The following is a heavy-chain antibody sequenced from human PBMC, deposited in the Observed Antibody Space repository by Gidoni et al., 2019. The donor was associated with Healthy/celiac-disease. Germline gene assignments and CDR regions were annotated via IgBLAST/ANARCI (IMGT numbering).Heavy chain of an antibody. V-gene: IGHV4-39*07. J-gene: IGHJ3*02. Sequence: QLQLQESGPGLVKPSETLSLTCTVSGGSISSRSYYSGWIRQPPGKGLEWIGSIYYSGSTYYNPSLKRRVTISVDTSKNQFALKLSSVTAADTAVYYCARDLIGPARGYSYGLGDAFDIWGQGTMVTVSS. D-gene: IGHD5-18*01. CDR2: IYYSGST. CDR3: ARDLIGPARGYSYGLGDAFDI. CDR1: GGSISSRSYY.